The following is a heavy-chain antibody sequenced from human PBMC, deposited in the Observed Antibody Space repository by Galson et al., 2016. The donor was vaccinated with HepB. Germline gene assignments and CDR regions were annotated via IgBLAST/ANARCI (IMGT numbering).Heavy chain of an antibody. J-gene: IGHJ5*02. CDR1: GYTLTTYA. CDR3: ARSLSLRSSWYRWFDP. D-gene: IGHD6-13*01. CDR2: INTNTGNP. V-gene: IGHV7-4-1*02. Sequence: KVSCKASGYTLTTYAMNWVRQAPGQGLEWMGWINTNTGNPTYDQGFTGRLVFSLDTSVSTAYLQISSLKAEDTAVYYCARSLSLRSSWYRWFDPWGQGTLVTVSS.